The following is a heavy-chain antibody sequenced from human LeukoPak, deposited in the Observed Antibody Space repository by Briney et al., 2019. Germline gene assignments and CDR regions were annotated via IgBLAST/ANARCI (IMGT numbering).Heavy chain of an antibody. CDR3: ARAVGNEPYSSSWYGDY. D-gene: IGHD6-13*01. Sequence: GGSLRLSCAASGFTFSSYSMTWVRQAPGKGLEWVSSISSSSSYIYYADSVKGRFTISRDNAKNSLYLQMNRLRAEDKAVYYCARAVGNEPYSSSWYGDYWGQGTLVTVSS. J-gene: IGHJ4*02. CDR2: ISSSSSYI. CDR1: GFTFSSYS. V-gene: IGHV3-21*01.